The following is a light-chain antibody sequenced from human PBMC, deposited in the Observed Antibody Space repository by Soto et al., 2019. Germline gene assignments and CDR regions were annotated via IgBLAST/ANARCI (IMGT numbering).Light chain of an antibody. CDR3: QQYYNTPFT. J-gene: IGKJ3*01. CDR1: QSVLYSSNNKNY. CDR2: WAS. Sequence: DIVMTQSPDSLAVSLGERATINCKSSQSVLYSSNNKNYLAWHQQNPGQPPKLLIYWASTRESGVPDRFSGSGSGTDFTLTISSLQAEDVAVYYCQQYYNTPFTFGPGTKVDIK. V-gene: IGKV4-1*01.